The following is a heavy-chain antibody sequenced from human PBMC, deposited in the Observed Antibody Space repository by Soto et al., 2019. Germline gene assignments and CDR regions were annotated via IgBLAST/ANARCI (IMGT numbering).Heavy chain of an antibody. D-gene: IGHD1-1*01. CDR3: ARYGTRADW. CDR2: ISSSGITT. J-gene: IGHJ4*02. V-gene: IGHV3-48*03. CDR1: GFNFRNFE. Sequence: GGSLRLSCEASGFNFRNFEMNWVRKAPGKGLEWISYISSSGITTYYADFAEGRFTISRDNAKESLYLHLNSLRVDDTAVYYCARYGTRADWWGLGTQVSVSS.